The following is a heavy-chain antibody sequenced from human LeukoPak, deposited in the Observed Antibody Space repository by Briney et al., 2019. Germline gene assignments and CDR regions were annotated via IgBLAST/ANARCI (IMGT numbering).Heavy chain of an antibody. Sequence: SETPSLSCTASGGSISSCDFYWSRIPQPPGKGLEWYVYSCDSTRTYSNPFLKSRVTISVDTSKNQFSLQLSSVTAAETAVYYCARDRRDWKGYYGSGSYYPKTVFDYWGQGTLVTVSS. CDR3: ARDRRDWKGYYGSGSYYPKTVFDY. V-gene: IGHV4-30-4*01. CDR2: SCDSTRT. D-gene: IGHD3-10*01. J-gene: IGHJ4*02. CDR1: GGSISSCDFY.